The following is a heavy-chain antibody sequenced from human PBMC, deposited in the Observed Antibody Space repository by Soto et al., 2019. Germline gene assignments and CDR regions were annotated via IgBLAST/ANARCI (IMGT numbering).Heavy chain of an antibody. J-gene: IGHJ4*02. Sequence: QVQLLQWGAGLLKPSETLSLTCAVYGGSFSGYYWNWIRQPPGKGLEWIGEINHSGSTNYNPSLKSRVTLSVDTSKNQFSLKLSSVIAADTAVYYCARGYCSSTSCLYYFDYWGQGTLVTVSS. CDR2: INHSGST. V-gene: IGHV4-34*01. CDR3: ARGYCSSTSCLYYFDY. D-gene: IGHD2-2*01. CDR1: GGSFSGYY.